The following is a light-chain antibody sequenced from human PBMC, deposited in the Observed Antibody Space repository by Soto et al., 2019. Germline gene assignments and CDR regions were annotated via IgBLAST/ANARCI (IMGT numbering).Light chain of an antibody. CDR1: QGIRRD. J-gene: IGKJ4*01. Sequence: DIQMTQSPSSLSAPVGGRVTITCRASQGIRRDLGWYQQKPGKAPTRLIYAVSSLHSGLPSKLSGSRYGAAVTLAISSLQTEDSAAYYCLQHNSYPLTFGGGTTVEIK. CDR2: AVS. CDR3: LQHNSYPLT. V-gene: IGKV1-17*01.